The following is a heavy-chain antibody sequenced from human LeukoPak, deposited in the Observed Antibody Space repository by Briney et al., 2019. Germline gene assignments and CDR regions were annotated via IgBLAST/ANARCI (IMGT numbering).Heavy chain of an antibody. J-gene: IGHJ4*02. D-gene: IGHD3-16*01. CDR3: ARWGPSPSDY. Sequence: ASVKVSCKASGYIFINHGIAWVRQAPGQGLEYMGWISAYNGNTDYAQNLQGRVTMTTDTSTTTAYMELRSLTSDGTAVYYCARWGPSPSDYWGLGTLVTVSS. V-gene: IGHV1-18*01. CDR2: ISAYNGNT. CDR1: GYIFINHG.